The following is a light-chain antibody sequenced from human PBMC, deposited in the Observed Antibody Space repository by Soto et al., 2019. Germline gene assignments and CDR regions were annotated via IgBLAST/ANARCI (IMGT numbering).Light chain of an antibody. V-gene: IGKV3-11*01. CDR2: DAS. CDR3: QQRSNWIT. J-gene: IGKJ5*01. Sequence: EIVLTQSPATLSLSRGEGATLSCRASQTVSSDLAWYQQKPGQSPRLLIYDASNRATGIPARFSGSGSGTDFTLTISSLEPEDFAVYYCQQRSNWITFGQGTRLEIK. CDR1: QTVSSD.